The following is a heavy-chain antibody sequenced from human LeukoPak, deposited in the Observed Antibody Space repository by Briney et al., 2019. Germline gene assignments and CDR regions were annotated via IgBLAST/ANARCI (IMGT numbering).Heavy chain of an antibody. D-gene: IGHD3-3*01. J-gene: IGHJ4*02. CDR2: INHSGST. Sequence: KSSETLSLTCAVYGGSFSRYYWSWLRQPPGKGLECIGEINHSGSTNYNPSLKSRVTISVDTSKNQFSLKLSSVTAADTAVYYCARVGTTYYDFWSGYHNYFDYWGQGTLVTVSS. CDR1: GGSFSRYY. CDR3: ARVGTTYYDFWSGYHNYFDY. V-gene: IGHV4-34*01.